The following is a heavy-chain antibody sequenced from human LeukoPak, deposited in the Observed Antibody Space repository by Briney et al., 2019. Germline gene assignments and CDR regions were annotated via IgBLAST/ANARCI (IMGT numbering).Heavy chain of an antibody. CDR1: GGTFSSYA. J-gene: IGHJ6*03. CDR3: ARDFEYRRSYYYYYMDV. D-gene: IGHD2/OR15-2a*01. CDR2: IIPIFGTA. Sequence: GASVKVSCKASGGTFSSYAISWVRQAPGQGLEWMGGIIPIFGTANYAQKFQGRVTITVDESTSTAYMGLSSLRSEDTAVYYCARDFEYRRSYYYYYMDVWGKGTTVTVSS. V-gene: IGHV1-69*13.